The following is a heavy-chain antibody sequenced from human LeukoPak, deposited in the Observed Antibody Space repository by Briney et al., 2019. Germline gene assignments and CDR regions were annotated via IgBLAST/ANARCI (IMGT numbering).Heavy chain of an antibody. CDR3: ARQRSITVYGVVSGWFDP. CDR2: IYYTGST. D-gene: IGHD3-3*01. CDR1: VELISNFY. V-gene: IGHV4-59*08. J-gene: IGHJ5*02. Sequence: SETLTLTCTVSVELISNFYWSGIRQPPGRGLEWIAYIYYTGSTNYNPSLKSRVNISLDTSRNQFSLKLSSVTAADTAVYYCARQRSITVYGVVSGWFDPWGQGTLVTVSS.